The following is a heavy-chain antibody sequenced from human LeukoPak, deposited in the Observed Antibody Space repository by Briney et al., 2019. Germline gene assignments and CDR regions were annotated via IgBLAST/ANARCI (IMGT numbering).Heavy chain of an antibody. CDR1: GGSISSGGYY. CDR3: ARGLVVPAAPVGWYFDL. V-gene: IGHV4-31*03. Sequence: SETLSLTCTVSGGSISSGGYYWSWIRQHPGKGLEWIGYIYYSGSTYYNPSLKSRVTISVDTSKNQFSLKLSSVTAAGTAVYYCARGLVVPAAPVGWYFDLWGRGTLVTVSS. CDR2: IYYSGST. J-gene: IGHJ2*01. D-gene: IGHD2-2*01.